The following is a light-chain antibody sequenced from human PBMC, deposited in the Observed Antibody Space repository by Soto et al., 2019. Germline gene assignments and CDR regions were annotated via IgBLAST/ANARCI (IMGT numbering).Light chain of an antibody. Sequence: EIVLTQSPGTLSSSPGERATLSCRASQSVSSTYLAWYQQQPGQAPRLLIYGASSRETGIPDTFSGSGSGTDFTLTISRLEPEDFAVYYCQQYDSSPYTFGQGTKLEIK. CDR3: QQYDSSPYT. CDR1: QSVSSTY. CDR2: GAS. V-gene: IGKV3-20*01. J-gene: IGKJ2*01.